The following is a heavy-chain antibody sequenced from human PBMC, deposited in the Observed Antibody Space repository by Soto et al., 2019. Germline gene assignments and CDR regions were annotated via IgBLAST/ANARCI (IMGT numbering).Heavy chain of an antibody. Sequence: QVQLQQSGPGLVKPSQTLSLTCTVSGGSISYEYYHWTWIRQSPGKGLEWIGYIHYSGSIIYNPSFKSRVTMSGDTSKNQFSLQLSSVTAADTAVYFCAREDDGGDRDYYGLDVWGQGTTGTVSS. J-gene: IGHJ6*02. CDR1: GGSISYEYYH. V-gene: IGHV4-30-4*08. CDR2: IHYSGSI. D-gene: IGHD2-21*02. CDR3: AREDDGGDRDYYGLDV.